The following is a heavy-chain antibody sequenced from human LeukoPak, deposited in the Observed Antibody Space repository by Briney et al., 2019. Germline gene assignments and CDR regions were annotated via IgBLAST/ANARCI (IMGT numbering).Heavy chain of an antibody. CDR2: INHSGST. D-gene: IGHD1-26*01. J-gene: IGHJ4*02. Sequence: SETLSLTCALYGGSFSGYYWSWIRQPPGKGLEWIGEINHSGSTNYNPSLKSRVTISVDTSKNQFSLKLSSVTAADTAVYYCARESSGSYPYWGQGTLVTVSS. V-gene: IGHV4-34*01. CDR3: ARESSGSYPY. CDR1: GGSFSGYY.